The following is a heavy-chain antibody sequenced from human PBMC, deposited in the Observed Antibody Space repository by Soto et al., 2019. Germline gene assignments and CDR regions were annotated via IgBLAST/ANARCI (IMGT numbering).Heavy chain of an antibody. J-gene: IGHJ3*02. CDR2: ISPNSGGT. D-gene: IGHD2-21*02. V-gene: IGHV1-2*04. CDR3: ARGGDYAVLGAFDI. Sequence: QVQLVQSGAEVKKPGASVKVSCKASGYTFTGYYMHWVRQAPGQGLEWMGLISPNSGGTNYAQKFEGWVTMTRDTSIRTAYMELSRLRSDDTAVYYCARGGDYAVLGAFDIWGQGTMVTVSS. CDR1: GYTFTGYY.